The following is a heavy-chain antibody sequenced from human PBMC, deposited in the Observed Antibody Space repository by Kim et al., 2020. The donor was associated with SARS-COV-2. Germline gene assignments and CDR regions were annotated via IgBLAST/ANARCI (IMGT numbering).Heavy chain of an antibody. Sequence: GGSLRLSCADSGFTVSSNYLSWVRQAPGKGLEWVSDIYSGGSTYYADSVKGRFTISRDNSKNTLYLQMNSLRAEDTAVYYCAREVWVAAAADYYYYGMDVWGQGTTVTVSS. V-gene: IGHV3-66*01. D-gene: IGHD6-13*01. CDR1: GFTVSSNY. CDR2: IYSGGST. CDR3: AREVWVAAAADYYYYGMDV. J-gene: IGHJ6*02.